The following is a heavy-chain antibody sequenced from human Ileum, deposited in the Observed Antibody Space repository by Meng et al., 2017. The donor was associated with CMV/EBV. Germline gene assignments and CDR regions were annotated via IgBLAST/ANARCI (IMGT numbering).Heavy chain of an antibody. CDR1: GGSISSGGYS. Sequence: ASSGGSISSGGYSWSWIRQPPGRGLEWIGYMYHSGSTYYNPSLKSRVTISVDRSKNQFSLKLSSVTAADTAVYYCARGSGYTYGYDYWGQGTLVTVSS. CDR3: ARGSGYTYGYDY. D-gene: IGHD5-18*01. V-gene: IGHV4-30-2*01. J-gene: IGHJ4*02. CDR2: MYHSGST.